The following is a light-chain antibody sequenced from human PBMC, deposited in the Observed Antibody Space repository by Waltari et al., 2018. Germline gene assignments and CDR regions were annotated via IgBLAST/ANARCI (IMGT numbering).Light chain of an antibody. Sequence: QSALTQPASVSGSPGQSITISCTGTSSDVGYSNYVSWYQQFPGKVPIVLISEVKIRPSGGSNRFSAAQSGNTASLTISGLQSEDEADYYCAAHTSRGTWVFGGGTKVTVL. V-gene: IGLV2-14*01. CDR2: EVK. J-gene: IGLJ3*02. CDR3: AAHTSRGTWV. CDR1: SSDVGYSNY.